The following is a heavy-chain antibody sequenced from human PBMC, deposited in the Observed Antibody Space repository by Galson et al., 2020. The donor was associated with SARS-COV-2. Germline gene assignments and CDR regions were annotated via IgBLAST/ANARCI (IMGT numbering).Heavy chain of an antibody. V-gene: IGHV3-30*04. CDR3: ARSRAGGYSSSSDY. CDR2: ISYDGSNK. CDR1: GFTFSSYA. Sequence: GGSLRLSCAASGFTFSSYAMHWVRQAPGKGLEWVAVISYDGSNKYYADSVKGRFTISRDNPKNTLYLQMNSLRAEDTAVYYCARSRAGGYSSSSDYWGQGTLVTVSS. D-gene: IGHD6-6*01. J-gene: IGHJ4*02.